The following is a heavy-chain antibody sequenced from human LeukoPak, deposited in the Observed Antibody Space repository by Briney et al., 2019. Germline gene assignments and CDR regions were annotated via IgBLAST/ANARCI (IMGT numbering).Heavy chain of an antibody. CDR1: GGSISSSSYY. Sequence: PSETLSLTCTVSGGSISSSSYYWGWIRQPPGKGLEWIASISYSGSTYYNPSLKSRVTISVDTSKNQFSLKLSSVTAADTAVYYCARTTVDTAMPHYFDYWGQGTLVTVSS. CDR2: ISYSGST. D-gene: IGHD5-18*01. CDR3: ARTTVDTAMPHYFDY. J-gene: IGHJ4*02. V-gene: IGHV4-39*07.